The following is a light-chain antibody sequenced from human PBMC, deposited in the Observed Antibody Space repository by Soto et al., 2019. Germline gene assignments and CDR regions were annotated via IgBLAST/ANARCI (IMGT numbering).Light chain of an antibody. J-gene: IGLJ2*01. CDR3: SSHTGSNTLA. CDR2: DVS. CDR1: SSDVGGYNY. Sequence: QSALTQPVSVSGSPGQSITISCTGTSSDVGGYNYVSWYQQYPGKAPKLIIYDVSNRPSGVSDRFSGSKSGETASLTISGLQGEDEADYYCSSHTGSNTLAFGGGTKLTVL. V-gene: IGLV2-14*03.